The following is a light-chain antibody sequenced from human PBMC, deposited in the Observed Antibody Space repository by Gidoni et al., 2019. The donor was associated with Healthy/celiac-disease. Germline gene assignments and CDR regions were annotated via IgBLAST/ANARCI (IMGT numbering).Light chain of an antibody. CDR1: SSNLGTHT. Sequence: QSVLTQPPSASATPGQRVTISCSGGSSNLGTHTVNWYQHLPGTATKLLIYTNNQRPSGVPDRFSGSKSGTSASLAISGLQSEDEADYYCAAWDDSLNGWVFGGGTKLTVL. J-gene: IGLJ3*02. V-gene: IGLV1-44*01. CDR3: AAWDDSLNGWV. CDR2: TNN.